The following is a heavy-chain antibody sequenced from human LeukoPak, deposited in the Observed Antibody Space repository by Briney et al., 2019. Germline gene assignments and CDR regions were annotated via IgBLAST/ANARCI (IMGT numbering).Heavy chain of an antibody. CDR2: ISSSSSTI. CDR1: GFTFSSYS. D-gene: IGHD2-21*02. J-gene: IGHJ3*02. CDR3: ARDRSYCGGDCYPRAFDI. Sequence: GGSLRLSCAASGFTFSSYSMNWVRQAPGKGLEWVSYISSSSSTIYYADSVKGRFTISRDNAKNSLYLQMNSLRAEDTAVYYCARDRSYCGGDCYPRAFDIWGQGTMVTVSS. V-gene: IGHV3-48*01.